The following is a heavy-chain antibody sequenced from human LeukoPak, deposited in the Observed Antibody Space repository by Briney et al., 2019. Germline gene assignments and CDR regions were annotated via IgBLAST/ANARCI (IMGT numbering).Heavy chain of an antibody. CDR2: ICYSGST. CDR1: GGSISSSSYY. CDR3: ARKPGYYYDSSGYYLSDAFDI. Sequence: PSETLSLTCTVSGGSISSSSYYWGWIRQPPGKGLEWIGSICYSGSTYYNPSLKSRVTISVDTSKNQFSLKLSSVTAADTAVYYCARKPGYYYDSSGYYLSDAFDIWGQGTMVTVSS. V-gene: IGHV4-39*01. J-gene: IGHJ3*02. D-gene: IGHD3-22*01.